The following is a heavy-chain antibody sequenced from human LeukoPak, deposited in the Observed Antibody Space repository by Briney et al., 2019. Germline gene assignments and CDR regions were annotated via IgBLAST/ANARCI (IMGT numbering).Heavy chain of an antibody. V-gene: IGHV1-2*02. J-gene: IGHJ5*02. CDR1: GYTFTGYY. D-gene: IGHD3-10*01. CDR2: INPNSGGT. Sequence: ASVKVSCKTSGYTFTGYYMHWVRQAPGQGLEWMGWINPNSGGTNYAQKFQGRVTMTRDTSISTAYMEMSRLRSDDTAVYYCARDGRGSRSSWFDPWGQGTLVIVSS. CDR3: ARDGRGSRSSWFDP.